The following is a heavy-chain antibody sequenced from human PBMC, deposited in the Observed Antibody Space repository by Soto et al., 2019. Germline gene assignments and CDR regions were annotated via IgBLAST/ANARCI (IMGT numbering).Heavy chain of an antibody. CDR1: GGSISSGGYY. J-gene: IGHJ3*02. V-gene: IGHV4-31*03. CDR2: SYYSGST. D-gene: IGHD3-9*01. CDR3: ARENYDILTGYYRVRAFDI. Sequence: QVQLQESGPGLVKPSQTLSLTCTVSGGSISSGGYYWSWIRQHPGKGLEWIGYSYYSGSTYYNPYLKSRVTISVDTSKNQFSLKLSSVSAADTAVYYCARENYDILTGYYRVRAFDIWGQGTMVTVSS.